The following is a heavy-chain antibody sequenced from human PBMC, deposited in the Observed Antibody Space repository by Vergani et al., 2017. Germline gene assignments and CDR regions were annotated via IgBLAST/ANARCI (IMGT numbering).Heavy chain of an antibody. CDR2: IDPNDSYT. Sequence: EVQLVQSGAEVKKPGESLRISCKGSGYSFTSYWISWVRQMPGKGLEWMGRIDPNDSYTNYSPSFQGHVTISADKSISTAYLQWSSLKASDTAMYYCARFLVVPAAGGYYYYGMDVWGQGTTVTVSS. CDR1: GYSFTSYW. D-gene: IGHD2-2*01. J-gene: IGHJ6*02. CDR3: ARFLVVPAAGGYYYYGMDV. V-gene: IGHV5-10-1*03.